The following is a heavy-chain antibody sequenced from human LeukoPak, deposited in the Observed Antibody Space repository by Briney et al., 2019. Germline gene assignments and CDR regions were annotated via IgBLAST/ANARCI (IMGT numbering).Heavy chain of an antibody. V-gene: IGHV4-34*01. Sequence: SETLSLTCTVSGGSISGYYWSWIRQPPGKGLEWIGEINHSGSTNYNPSLKSRVTISVDTSKNQFSLKLSSVTAADTAVYYCARGYPWKDDYVWGSYRYLYYFDYWGQGTLVTVSS. D-gene: IGHD3-16*02. CDR1: GGSISGYY. CDR2: INHSGST. CDR3: ARGYPWKDDYVWGSYRYLYYFDY. J-gene: IGHJ4*02.